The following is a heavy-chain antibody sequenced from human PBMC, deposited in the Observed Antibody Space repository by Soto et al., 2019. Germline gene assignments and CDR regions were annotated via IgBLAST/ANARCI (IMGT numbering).Heavy chain of an antibody. D-gene: IGHD6-19*01. CDR3: AIQHSSGWYYFDY. Sequence: GASVKVSCKASGYTFTSYYMHWVRQAPGQGLEWMGIINPSGGNTGYAQKFQGRVTMTRNTSISTAYMELSSLRSEDTAVYYCAIQHSSGWYYFDYWGQGTLVTVSS. CDR2: INPSGGNT. V-gene: IGHV1-46*01. J-gene: IGHJ4*02. CDR1: GYTFTSYY.